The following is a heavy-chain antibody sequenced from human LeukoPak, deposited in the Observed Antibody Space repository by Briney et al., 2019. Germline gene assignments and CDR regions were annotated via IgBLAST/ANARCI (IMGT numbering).Heavy chain of an antibody. V-gene: IGHV1-3*04. CDR3: ARDRLIVNGWFDP. J-gene: IGHJ5*02. CDR1: GYTFTHYT. D-gene: IGHD2/OR15-2a*01. Sequence: ASVKVSCKASGYTFTHYTIHWVRQAPGQRLEWMGWINTDNGNTKYSQKFQGRVTITRDTSATTAYMELSSLRSEDTAVYYCARDRLIVNGWFDPWGQGTLVTVSS. CDR2: INTDNGNT.